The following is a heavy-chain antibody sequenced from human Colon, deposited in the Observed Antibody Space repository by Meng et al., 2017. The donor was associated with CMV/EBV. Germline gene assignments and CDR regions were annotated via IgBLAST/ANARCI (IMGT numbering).Heavy chain of an antibody. V-gene: IGHV3-53*01. CDR3: ARGWGCSGDSYWGFDY. D-gene: IGHD2-15*01. J-gene: IGHJ4*02. CDR2: IYSVGTGGTT. Sequence: GGSLRLSRAASGFSVSSNFMNCVRQAPGKGLEWVSVIYSVGTGGTTYHAESVKGRFTISRDNSNNMLYLQMNSLTAEDTAVYYCARGWGCSGDSYWGFDYWGQGTLVTVSS. CDR1: GFSVSSNF.